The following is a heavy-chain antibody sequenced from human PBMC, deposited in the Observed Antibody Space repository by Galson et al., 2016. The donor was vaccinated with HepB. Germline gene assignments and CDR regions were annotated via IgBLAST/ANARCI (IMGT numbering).Heavy chain of an antibody. D-gene: IGHD3-9*01. J-gene: IGHJ6*02. CDR3: ARDRIRVDILTGLYYYGMDV. Sequence: SETLSLTCTVSGGSISSYYWSWIRQPPGKGLEWIGYIYYSGSTNYNPSLKSRATISVDTSKNQFSLKLSSVTAADTAVYYFARDRIRVDILTGLYYYGMDVWGQGTTVTVSS. CDR2: IYYSGST. V-gene: IGHV4-59*01. CDR1: GGSISSYY.